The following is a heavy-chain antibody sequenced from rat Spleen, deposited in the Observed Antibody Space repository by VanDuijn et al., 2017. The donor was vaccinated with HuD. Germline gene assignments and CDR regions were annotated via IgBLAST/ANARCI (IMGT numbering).Heavy chain of an antibody. J-gene: IGHJ2*01. CDR2: VNTGSGVT. Sequence: QVQLQQSGAELAKPGSSVKISCKASGYTFTTYYISWIKQTPGLGLEYIGYVNTGSGVTNYNEKFKGKATLTVDKSSSTAFMQLSSLTPDDSAVYYCARETYGGSDYWGQGVMVTVSS. CDR3: ARETYGGSDY. CDR1: GYTFTTYY. D-gene: IGHD1-11*01. V-gene: IGHV1-43*01.